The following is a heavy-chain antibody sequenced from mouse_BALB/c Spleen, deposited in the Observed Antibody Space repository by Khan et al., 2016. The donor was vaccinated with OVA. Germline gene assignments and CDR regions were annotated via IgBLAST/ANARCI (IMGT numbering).Heavy chain of an antibody. CDR3: SIGYGNYVRYYFDY. CDR2: IDPDYGGA. J-gene: IGHJ2*01. CDR1: GYSFTGYN. V-gene: IGHV1-39*01. D-gene: IGHD2-10*02. Sequence: VQLQQSGPELEKPGASVKISCKASGYSFTGYNMNWVKQSNGKSLEWIGNIDPDYGGATYNQKFTGKATLTVDKSSSTAYMQHTSLTSEDSAGYSCSIGYGNYVRYYFDYWGQGTTLTVSS.